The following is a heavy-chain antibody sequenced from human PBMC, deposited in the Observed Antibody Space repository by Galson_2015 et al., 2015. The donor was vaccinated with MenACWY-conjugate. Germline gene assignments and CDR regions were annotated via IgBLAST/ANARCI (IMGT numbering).Heavy chain of an antibody. J-gene: IGHJ3*02. D-gene: IGHD2-8*01. V-gene: IGHV3-23*01. CDR3: AKEKAGAGVGAFDI. Sequence: SLRLSCAASGFTFSSYAMSWVRQAPGKGLQWVSAITGSGDGTYYADSVKGRFTIPRDSSKNTVFLQTNTLGADDTAIYYCAKEKAGAGVGAFDIWGQGTTVTVSS. CDR1: GFTFSSYA. CDR2: ITGSGDGT.